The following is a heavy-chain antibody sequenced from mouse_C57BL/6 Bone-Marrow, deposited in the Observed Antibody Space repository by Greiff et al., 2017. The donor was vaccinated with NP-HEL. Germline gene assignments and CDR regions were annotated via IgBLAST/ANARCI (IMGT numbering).Heavy chain of an antibody. CDR2: IDPENGDT. V-gene: IGHV14-4*01. CDR1: GFNIKDDY. Sequence: VQLQQSGAELVRPGASVKLSCTASGFNIKDDYMHWVKQRPEQGLEWIGWIDPENGDTEYASKFQGKATITADTSSNTAYLQLSSLTSEDTAVYYCTTWYYGYWYFDVWGTGTTVTVSS. J-gene: IGHJ1*03. CDR3: TTWYYGYWYFDV. D-gene: IGHD1-1*02.